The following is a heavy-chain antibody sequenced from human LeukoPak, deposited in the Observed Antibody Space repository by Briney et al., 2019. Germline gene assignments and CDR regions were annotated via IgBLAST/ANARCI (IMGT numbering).Heavy chain of an antibody. CDR1: GGTFSSYA. D-gene: IGHD3-3*01. CDR2: IIPIFGTA. J-gene: IGHJ5*02. Sequence: SVKVSCKASGGTFSSYAISWVRQAPGQGLEWMGGIIPIFGTANYAQKFQGRVTITTDESTSTAYMELSSLRSEDTAVYYCANAWYYDFWNGYPNWFDPWGQGTLVTVSS. CDR3: ANAWYYDFWNGYPNWFDP. V-gene: IGHV1-69*05.